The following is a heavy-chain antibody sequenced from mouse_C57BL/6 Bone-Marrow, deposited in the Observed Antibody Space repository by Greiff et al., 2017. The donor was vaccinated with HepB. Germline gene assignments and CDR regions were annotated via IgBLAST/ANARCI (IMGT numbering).Heavy chain of an antibody. V-gene: IGHV1-19*01. Sequence: VQLKQSGPVLVKPGASVKMSCKASGYTFTDYYMNWVKQSHGKSLEWIGVINPYNGGTSYNQKFKGKATLTVDKSSSTAYMELNSLTSEDSAVYYCASSYGSSHSWFAYWGQGTLVTVSA. CDR3: ASSYGSSHSWFAY. D-gene: IGHD1-1*01. CDR2: INPYNGGT. CDR1: GYTFTDYY. J-gene: IGHJ3*01.